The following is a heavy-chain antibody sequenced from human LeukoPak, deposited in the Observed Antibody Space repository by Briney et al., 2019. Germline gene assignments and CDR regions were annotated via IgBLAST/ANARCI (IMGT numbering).Heavy chain of an antibody. D-gene: IGHD2-8*02. J-gene: IGHJ4*02. V-gene: IGHV3-23*01. Sequence: GGSPRLSCEASGFTFSTFAMIWVRQPPGKGLEWVSSIFPSGGEIHYADSVRGRFTISRDSSKSTLSLQMNSLRAEDTAIYYCATYRQVLLPFESWGQGTLVTVSS. CDR1: GFTFSTFA. CDR3: ATYRQVLLPFES. CDR2: IFPSGGEI.